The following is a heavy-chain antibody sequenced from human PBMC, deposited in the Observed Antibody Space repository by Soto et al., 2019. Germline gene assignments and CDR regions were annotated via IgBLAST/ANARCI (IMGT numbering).Heavy chain of an antibody. V-gene: IGHV4-34*01. J-gene: IGHJ6*03. CDR1: GGSFSGYP. CDR3: ARGLILWFGELSRRGGYYYYMDV. D-gene: IGHD3-10*01. Sequence: QVQLQQWGAGLLKPSETLSLTCAVYGGSFSGYPWTWIRQTPGTGLEWIGEINDSGNINYNPSLKSRVTILVDTAKKQISLKLSSVTAADTAVYYCARGLILWFGELSRRGGYYYYMDVWGKGTTVTVSS. CDR2: INDSGNI.